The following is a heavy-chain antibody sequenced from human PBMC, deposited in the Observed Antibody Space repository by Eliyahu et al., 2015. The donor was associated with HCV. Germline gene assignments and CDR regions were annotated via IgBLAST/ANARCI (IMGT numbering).Heavy chain of an antibody. CDR2: IYYTGST. J-gene: IGHJ4*02. V-gene: IGHV4-59*08. D-gene: IGHD3/OR15-3a*01. CDR1: GGSXSSYF. CDR3: ARHPSAKYGLLFDY. Sequence: QVQLQESGPGLVKPSETLSLTCXVSGGSXSSYFWSWIRQPPGKGLXWIRHIYYTGSTNYNPSLKSRVTISLDTSNNQFSLKLSSVTAADTAVYYCARHPSAKYGLLFDYWGQGALVTVSS.